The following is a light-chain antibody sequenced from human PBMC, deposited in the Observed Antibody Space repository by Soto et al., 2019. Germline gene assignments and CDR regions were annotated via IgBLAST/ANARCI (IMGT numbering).Light chain of an antibody. CDR2: DVT. V-gene: IGLV2-14*01. J-gene: IGLJ1*01. CDR3: SSYTSSSTPYV. Sequence: SVLTQPASVSGSPGQSITISCTGTSSDVGGYNYVSWYQQHPVKAPKLMIYDVTNRPSGVSDRFSGSKSGNTASLTISGLQAEDEADYCCSSYTSSSTPYVFGTGTKVTVL. CDR1: SSDVGGYNY.